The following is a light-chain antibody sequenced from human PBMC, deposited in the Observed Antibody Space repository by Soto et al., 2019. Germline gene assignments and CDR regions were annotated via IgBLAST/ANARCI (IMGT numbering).Light chain of an antibody. CDR1: SSDVGGYNY. CDR3: SSYTSSSVV. V-gene: IGLV2-14*01. J-gene: IGLJ2*01. CDR2: DVS. Sequence: VLTRPASVYGFAGQAIRIIRDRTSSDVGGYNYVSWYQQHPGKAPKLMIYDVSNRPSGVSNRFSGSKSGNTASLSISGVQAEEEADYYCSSYTSSSVVFGGGTK.